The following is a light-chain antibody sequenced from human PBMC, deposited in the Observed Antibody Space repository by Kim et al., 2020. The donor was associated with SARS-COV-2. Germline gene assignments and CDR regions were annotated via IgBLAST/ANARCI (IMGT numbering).Light chain of an antibody. J-gene: IGKJ4*01. V-gene: IGKV3-15*01. CDR1: QDIRNN. CDR2: GVS. Sequence: EIVLTQSPATLSMSPGERVIVSCRASQDIRNNLAWYQQKPGQAPRLIMHGVSIRANGIPARFSGSGSGTEFTLTISSLQSEDFAVYYCKQYEIWPPITFGGGTKVDI. CDR3: KQYEIWPPIT.